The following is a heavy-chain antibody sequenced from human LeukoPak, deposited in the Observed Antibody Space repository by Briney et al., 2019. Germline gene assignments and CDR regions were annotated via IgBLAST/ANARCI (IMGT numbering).Heavy chain of an antibody. CDR3: AKDGGVRGPDYYYYMDV. J-gene: IGHJ6*03. Sequence: PGGSQRLSCAASGFRLSSYGMHWVRQAPGKGLEWVAFIRYDGNYKNYADSVKGRFTISRDSSKNTLYLQMNGLRPEDTAVYYCAKDGGVRGPDYYYYMDVWGKGTTVTISS. CDR1: GFRLSSYG. V-gene: IGHV3-30*02. CDR2: IRYDGNYK. D-gene: IGHD3-10*01.